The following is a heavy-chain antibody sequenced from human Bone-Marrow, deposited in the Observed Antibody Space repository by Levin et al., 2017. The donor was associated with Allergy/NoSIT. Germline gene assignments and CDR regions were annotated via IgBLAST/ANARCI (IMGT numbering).Heavy chain of an antibody. CDR3: ARDYFARDINYEGVVAFDI. CDR1: GFTFSSYS. CDR2: ISSSSSYI. J-gene: IGHJ3*02. V-gene: IGHV3-21*01. D-gene: IGHD4-11*01. Sequence: GGSLRLSCAASGFTFSSYSMNWVRQAPGKGLEWVSSISSSSSYIYYADSVKGRFTISRDNAKNTLYLQMNSLRAEDTAWYYCARDYFARDINYEGVVAFDIWGRGTMVTVSS.